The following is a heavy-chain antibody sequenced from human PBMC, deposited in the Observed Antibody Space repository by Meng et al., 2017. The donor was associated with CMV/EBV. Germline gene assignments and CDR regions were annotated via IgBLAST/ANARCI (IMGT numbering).Heavy chain of an antibody. J-gene: IGHJ6*02. Sequence: SVKVSCKASGGTLSSYAISWVRQAPGQGLEWMGGIIPILGIANYAQKFQGRVTITADKSTSTAYMELSSLRSEDTAVYYCARIYCSSTSCYRDYYYGMDVWGQGTTVTVSS. CDR3: ARIYCSSTSCYRDYYYGMDV. CDR1: GGTLSSYA. CDR2: IIPILGIA. D-gene: IGHD2-2*01. V-gene: IGHV1-69*10.